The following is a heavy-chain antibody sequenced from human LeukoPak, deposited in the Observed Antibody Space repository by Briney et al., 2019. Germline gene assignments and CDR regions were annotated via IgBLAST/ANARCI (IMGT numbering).Heavy chain of an antibody. CDR2: ISGSGGST. CDR3: ARERLMAHAFDI. J-gene: IGHJ3*02. V-gene: IGHV3-23*01. CDR1: GFTFSSYA. D-gene: IGHD2-8*01. Sequence: PGGSLRLSCAASGFTFSSYAMTWVRQAPGKGLEWVSTISGSGGSTYYADSVKGRFTISRDDAKNSLYLQMNSLRAEDTAVYYCARERLMAHAFDIWGQGTMVTVSS.